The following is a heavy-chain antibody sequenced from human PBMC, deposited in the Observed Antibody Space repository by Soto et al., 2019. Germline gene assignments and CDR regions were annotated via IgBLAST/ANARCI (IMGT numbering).Heavy chain of an antibody. J-gene: IGHJ6*02. CDR3: AKGHGMVRGVVRYYYGMDV. D-gene: IGHD3-10*01. V-gene: IGHV3-23*01. CDR1: GFTFSSYA. Sequence: GESLKISCAASGFTFSSYAMSWVRQAPGKGLEWVSAISGSGGSTYYADSVKGRFTITRDNSKNTLYLQMNSLRAEDTAVYYCAKGHGMVRGVVRYYYGMDVWGQGTTVTVSS. CDR2: ISGSGGST.